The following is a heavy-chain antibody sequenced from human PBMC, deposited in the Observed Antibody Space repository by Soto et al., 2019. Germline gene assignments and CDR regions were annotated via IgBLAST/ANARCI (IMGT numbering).Heavy chain of an antibody. CDR1: GLTFSSYG. CDR3: AKEVAVAGDFDY. V-gene: IGHV3-30*18. CDR2: ISSDGSTK. D-gene: IGHD6-19*01. J-gene: IGHJ4*01. Sequence: PGGSLRLSCVASGLTFSSYGIHWVRQAPGKGLEWVAVISSDGSTKYYADSVKGRFTISRDNSKNTLYLQIDSLRPEDTAVYYCAKEVAVAGDFDYWGHGTLVTVSS.